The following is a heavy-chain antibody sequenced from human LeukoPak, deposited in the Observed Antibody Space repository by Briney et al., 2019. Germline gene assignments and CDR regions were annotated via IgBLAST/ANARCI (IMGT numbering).Heavy chain of an antibody. CDR3: ARGATIPTHDAFDI. D-gene: IGHD5-12*01. CDR1: GGSISSYY. CDR2: IYTSGST. Sequence: SETLSLTCNVSGGSISSYYWSWIRQPAGKGLEWIGRIYTSGSTNYNPSLKSRVTMSAGTSKNQFSLKLSSVTAADTAVYYCARGATIPTHDAFDIWGQGTMVTVSS. V-gene: IGHV4-4*07. J-gene: IGHJ3*02.